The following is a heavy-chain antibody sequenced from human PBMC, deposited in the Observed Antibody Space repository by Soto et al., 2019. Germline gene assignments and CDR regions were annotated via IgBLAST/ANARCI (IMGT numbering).Heavy chain of an antibody. J-gene: IGHJ4*02. CDR2: IVPIFTTP. Sequence: QVQLVQSGAEVKKPGSSVKVSCRASGGTFGSYSITWVRQAPGQGLDWMGRIVPIFTTPKYAQRFQGRVTITADDSTNTVYMELSGLTSEDTAMYYCAREGFSSSYLAYWGKGTLVTVSS. CDR3: AREGFSSSYLAY. CDR1: GGTFGSYS. V-gene: IGHV1-69*01. D-gene: IGHD3-22*01.